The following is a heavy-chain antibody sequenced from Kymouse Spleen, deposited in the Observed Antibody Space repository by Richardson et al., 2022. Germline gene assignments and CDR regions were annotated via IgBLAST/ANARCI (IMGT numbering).Heavy chain of an antibody. V-gene: IGHV4-39*01. CDR2: IYYSGST. Sequence: QLQLQESGPGLVKPSETLSLTCTVSGGSISSSSYYWGWIRQPPGKGLEWIGSIYYSGSTYYNPSLKSRVTISVDTSKNQFSLKLSSVTAADTAVYYCARYSPYYGMDVWGQGTTVTVSS. CDR3: ARYSPYYGMDV. CDR1: GGSISSSSYY. J-gene: IGHJ6*02. D-gene: IGHD6-13*01,IGHD6-19*01,IGHD6-25*01.